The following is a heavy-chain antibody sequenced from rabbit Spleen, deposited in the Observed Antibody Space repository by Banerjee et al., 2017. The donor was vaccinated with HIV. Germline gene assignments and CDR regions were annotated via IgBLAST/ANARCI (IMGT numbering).Heavy chain of an antibody. CDR2: IYTGNVKT. CDR1: GFSFSYYYY. Sequence: QEQLKESGGDLVKPGASLTLTCTASGFSFSYYYYMCWVRQAPGKGLEWIGCIYTGNVKTYYASWAKGRFTISKSSSTTVTLQMTSLTAADTATYFCARDLTDVIGWNFKLWGPGTLVTVS. V-gene: IGHV1S45*01. CDR3: ARDLTDVIGWNFKL. J-gene: IGHJ4*01. D-gene: IGHD1-1*01.